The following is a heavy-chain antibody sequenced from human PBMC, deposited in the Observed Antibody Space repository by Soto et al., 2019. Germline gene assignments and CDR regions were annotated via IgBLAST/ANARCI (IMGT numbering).Heavy chain of an antibody. V-gene: IGHV1-69*13. D-gene: IGHD6-19*01. CDR2: IIPIFGTA. CDR3: ARGLRSSGWFAYYYYYGMDV. J-gene: IGHJ6*02. Sequence: SVKVSCKASGGTFSSYAISWVRQAPGQGLEWMGGIIPIFGTANYAQKFQGRVTITADESTSTAYMELSSLRSEDTAVYYCARGLRSSGWFAYYYYYGMDVWGQGTTVTVSS. CDR1: GGTFSSYA.